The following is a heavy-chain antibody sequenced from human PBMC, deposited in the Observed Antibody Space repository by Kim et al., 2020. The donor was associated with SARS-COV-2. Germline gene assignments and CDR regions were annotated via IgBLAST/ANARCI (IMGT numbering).Heavy chain of an antibody. V-gene: IGHV1-2*02. D-gene: IGHD3-3*01. CDR2: INPNSGGT. J-gene: IGHJ4*02. CDR3: ARGLYYDFWSGYYIPSPDY. CDR1: GYTFTGYY. Sequence: ASVKVSCKASGYTFTGYYMHWVRQAPGQGLEWMGWINPNSGGTNYAQKFQGRVTMTRDTSISTAYMELSRLRSDDTAVYYCARGLYYDFWSGYYIPSPDYWGQGTLVTVSS.